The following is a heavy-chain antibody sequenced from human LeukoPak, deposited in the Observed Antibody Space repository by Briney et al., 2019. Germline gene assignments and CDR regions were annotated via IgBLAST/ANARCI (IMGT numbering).Heavy chain of an antibody. CDR1: GGSISSYY. J-gene: IGHJ4*02. CDR3: ARGVYIAAAQYGY. V-gene: IGHV4-59*01. Sequence: PSETLSLTCTVSGGSISSYYWSWIRQPPGKGLEWIGYIYYSGTTNYNPSLKSRITISVDTSKNQFSLKLSSVTAADTAVYYCARGVYIAAAQYGYWGQGTLVTVSS. D-gene: IGHD6-13*01. CDR2: IYYSGTT.